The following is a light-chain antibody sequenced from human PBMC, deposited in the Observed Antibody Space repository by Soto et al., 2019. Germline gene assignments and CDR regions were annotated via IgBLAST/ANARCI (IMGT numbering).Light chain of an antibody. CDR3: QHYHSYPYA. Sequence: EIHMTHAPSTIYASGGDRVNIIYLSSQSIDTWLAWYQQKPGKAPQVLINQASTLGSGVLSRLSGRGSGTGLTLTISSRQRDDFATYFCQHYHSYPYAIGQGTKVDIK. CDR1: QSIDTW. J-gene: IGKJ2*01. V-gene: IGKV1-5*03. CDR2: QAS.